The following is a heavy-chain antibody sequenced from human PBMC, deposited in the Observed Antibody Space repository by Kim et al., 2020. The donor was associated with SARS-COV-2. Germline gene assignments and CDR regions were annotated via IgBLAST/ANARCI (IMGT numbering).Heavy chain of an antibody. V-gene: IGHV3-74*01. Sequence: GGSLRLSCAASGFTFSTYWMNWVRQAPGKGLVWVSRVSGDGSSTNYADSVKGRFTISRDNAKNTLYLQMNSRRADDTALYYCARGAFYSGMGVWGQGTTVTVSS. CDR3: ARGAFYSGMGV. CDR1: GFTFSTYW. CDR2: VSGDGSST. J-gene: IGHJ6*02.